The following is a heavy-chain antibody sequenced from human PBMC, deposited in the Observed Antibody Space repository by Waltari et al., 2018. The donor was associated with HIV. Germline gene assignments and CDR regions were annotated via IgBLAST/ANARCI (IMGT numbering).Heavy chain of an antibody. Sequence: EVQLVESGGGLVQPGGSLRLSCAASGFTSSNFWMSWVRQAPGKGLEWLANIKQDGSEKYYVDSVKGRFTISRDNAKNSLYLQMNSLRAEDTAVYYCASPSIRAGMDVWGQGTTVTVSS. CDR2: IKQDGSEK. CDR3: ASPSIRAGMDV. V-gene: IGHV3-7*01. D-gene: IGHD2-2*02. CDR1: GFTSSNFW. J-gene: IGHJ6*02.